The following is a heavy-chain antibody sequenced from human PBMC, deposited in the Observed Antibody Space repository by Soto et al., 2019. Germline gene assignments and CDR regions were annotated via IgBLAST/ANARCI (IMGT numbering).Heavy chain of an antibody. V-gene: IGHV4-59*08. D-gene: IGHD2-21*01. J-gene: IGHJ5*02. CDR1: GGSINSYY. Sequence: SETLSLTCTVSGGSINSYYWSWIRQPPGKGLEWIGHVYYSGSTKYNPSLKSRVTISVDTSKNQFSLKLSSVTAADTALYYCARRVLYCGGDCDPSDVDQRIWFAPWGQGTLVTVAS. CDR3: ARRVLYCGGDCDPSDVDQRIWFAP. CDR2: VYYSGST.